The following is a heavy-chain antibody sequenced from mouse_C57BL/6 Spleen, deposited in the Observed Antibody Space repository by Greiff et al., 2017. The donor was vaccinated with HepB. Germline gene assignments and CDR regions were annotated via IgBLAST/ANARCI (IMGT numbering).Heavy chain of an antibody. CDR3: ASPPGRDYRYFDV. Sequence: VQLQQPGAELVMPGASVKLSCKASDYTFTSYWMHWVKQRPGQGLEWIGEIDPSDSYTNYNQKFKGKSTLTVDKSSSTAYMQLSSLTSEDSAVYYCASPPGRDYRYFDVWGTGTTVTVSS. CDR1: DYTFTSYW. D-gene: IGHD4-1*01. V-gene: IGHV1-69*01. J-gene: IGHJ1*03. CDR2: IDPSDSYT.